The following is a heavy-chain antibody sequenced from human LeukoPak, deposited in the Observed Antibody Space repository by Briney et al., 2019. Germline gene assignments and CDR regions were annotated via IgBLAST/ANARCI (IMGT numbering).Heavy chain of an antibody. CDR1: GFTFSSYN. CDR3: ARAKSTYYDYVWGSYRSSLGY. J-gene: IGHJ4*02. CDR2: INNSSSYI. Sequence: GGSLRLSCAASGFTFSSYNMNWVRQAPGKGLEWVSSINNSSSYIYYADSVKGRFTISRDNAKNSLYLQMNSLRAEDTAVYYCARAKSTYYDYVWGSYRSSLGYWGQGTLVTVSS. D-gene: IGHD3-16*02. V-gene: IGHV3-21*01.